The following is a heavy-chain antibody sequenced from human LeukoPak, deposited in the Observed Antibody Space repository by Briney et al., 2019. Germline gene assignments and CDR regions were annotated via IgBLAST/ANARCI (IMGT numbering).Heavy chain of an antibody. CDR1: GFTFSSYS. J-gene: IGHJ5*02. D-gene: IGHD5-18*01. Sequence: GGSLRLSCAASGFTFSSYSMNWVRQAPGKGLEWVSSISSSSSYIYYADSVKGRFTISRDNAKNSLYLQMNSLRAEDTAVYYCARPGGYSQYNWFDPWGQGTLVTVSS. CDR2: ISSSSSYI. V-gene: IGHV3-21*01. CDR3: ARPGGYSQYNWFDP.